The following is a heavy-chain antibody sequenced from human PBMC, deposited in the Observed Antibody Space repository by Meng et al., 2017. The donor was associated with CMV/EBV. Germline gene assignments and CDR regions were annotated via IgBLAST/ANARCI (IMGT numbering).Heavy chain of an antibody. CDR3: VRGGPHDILTAYYNPMGY. CDR2: ISGSGGAT. Sequence: GGSLRLSCAASGYTFSAYALSWVRQAPGKGLEWVSSISGSGGATYYADSVKGRFIVSRDNSRNTLYVQMHSLRVEDTAVYYCVRGGPHDILTAYYNPMGYWGQGTLVTVSS. J-gene: IGHJ4*02. D-gene: IGHD3-9*01. CDR1: GYTFSAYA. V-gene: IGHV3-23*01.